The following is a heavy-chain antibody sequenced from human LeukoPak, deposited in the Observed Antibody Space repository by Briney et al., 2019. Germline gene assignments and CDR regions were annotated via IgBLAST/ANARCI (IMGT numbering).Heavy chain of an antibody. Sequence: GGSLRLSCAASGFTFSSYGMHWIRQAPGKGLEWVAVIWYDGSNKFYTDSVKGRFTISRDNSKDTLYLQMDSLRAEDTAVYYCAKGGSGLYRTYNWFDPWGQGTLVTVSS. D-gene: IGHD6-19*01. V-gene: IGHV3-33*06. J-gene: IGHJ5*02. CDR2: IWYDGSNK. CDR3: AKGGSGLYRTYNWFDP. CDR1: GFTFSSYG.